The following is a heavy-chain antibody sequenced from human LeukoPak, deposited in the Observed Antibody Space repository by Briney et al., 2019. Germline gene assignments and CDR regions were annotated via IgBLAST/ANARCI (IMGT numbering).Heavy chain of an antibody. CDR3: AKDLTRITIFGVVKYFDY. CDR1: GFTFDDYA. CDR2: ISWNSGSI. D-gene: IGHD3-3*01. Sequence: GGSLRLSCAASGFTFDDYAMHWVRQAPGKGLEWVSGISWNSGSIGYADSVKGRFTISRDNSKNTLYLQMNSLRAEDTAVYYCAKDLTRITIFGVVKYFDYWGQGTLVTVSS. V-gene: IGHV3-9*01. J-gene: IGHJ4*02.